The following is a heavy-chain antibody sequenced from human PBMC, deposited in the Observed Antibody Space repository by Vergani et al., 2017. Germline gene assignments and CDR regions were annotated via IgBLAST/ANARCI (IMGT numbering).Heavy chain of an antibody. CDR2: INPSGGHT. J-gene: IGHJ4*02. V-gene: IGHV1-46*03. Sequence: QVQVVQPGAEVKKSGASVKVSCKTSGYTFSNYYMHWVRQAPGQGLEWMGIINPSGGHTNYAQKFQGRVTMTRDTSTSTVYMELSSLRSEDTAIYYCARGDYGILTGYGYWGQGTLVTVSA. CDR1: GYTFSNYY. D-gene: IGHD3-9*01. CDR3: ARGDYGILTGYGY.